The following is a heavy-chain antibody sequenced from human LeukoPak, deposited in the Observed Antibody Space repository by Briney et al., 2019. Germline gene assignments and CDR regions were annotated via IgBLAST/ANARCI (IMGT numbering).Heavy chain of an antibody. Sequence: GSLRLSCAASGFTFSSYSMNWVRQAPGKGLEWVSSISSSSSYIYYADSVKGRFTISRDNAKNSLYLQMSSLRAEDTAVYYCARLGWAVAGRLEFEYWGQGTLVTVSS. CDR1: GFTFSSYS. J-gene: IGHJ4*02. CDR3: ARLGWAVAGRLEFEY. CDR2: ISSSSSYI. D-gene: IGHD6-19*01. V-gene: IGHV3-21*01.